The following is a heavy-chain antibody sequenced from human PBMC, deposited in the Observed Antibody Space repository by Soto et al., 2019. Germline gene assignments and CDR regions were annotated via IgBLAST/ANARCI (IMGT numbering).Heavy chain of an antibody. V-gene: IGHV3-30*02. CDR1: GFTFSNSG. D-gene: IGHD3-22*01. CDR3: AKDPDYDLHWFDP. CDR2: ILYDGSRQ. J-gene: IGHJ5*02. Sequence: GGSLRLSCAASGFTFSNSGMQWIRQAPGKGLEWVALILYDGSRQFYADSVKDRFTISRDNSKNTLFLQMDSLRPEDTALYYCAKDPDYDLHWFDPWGQGTL.